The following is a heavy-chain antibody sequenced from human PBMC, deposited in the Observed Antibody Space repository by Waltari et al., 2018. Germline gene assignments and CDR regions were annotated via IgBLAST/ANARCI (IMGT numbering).Heavy chain of an antibody. Sequence: FRSNWIAWVRQAPGRGLEWVANINQDGGETYYVDSVRGRFTISRDNARNSLYLQMDSLRDEDTALYYCARDRGWNTLDYWGQGTLVTVSS. J-gene: IGHJ4*02. CDR3: ARDRGWNTLDY. CDR1: FRSNW. V-gene: IGHV3-7*04. D-gene: IGHD6-19*01. CDR2: INQDGGET.